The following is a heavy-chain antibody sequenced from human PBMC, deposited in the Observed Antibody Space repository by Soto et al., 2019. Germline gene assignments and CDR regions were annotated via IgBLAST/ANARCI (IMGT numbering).Heavy chain of an antibody. D-gene: IGHD3-22*01. Sequence: GGSMRLSCAASGFTFSSYGMHWVRQAPGKGLEWVAVIWYDGSNKYYADSVKGRFTISRDNSKNTLYLQMNSLGAEDTAVYYCTVYDSSGYYDYWGQGTLVTVSS. CDR1: GFTFSSYG. V-gene: IGHV3-33*01. J-gene: IGHJ4*02. CDR2: IWYDGSNK. CDR3: TVYDSSGYYDY.